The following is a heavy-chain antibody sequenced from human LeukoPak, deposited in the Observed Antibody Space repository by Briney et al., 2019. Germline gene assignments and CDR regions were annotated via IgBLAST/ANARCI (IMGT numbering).Heavy chain of an antibody. CDR2: ISPTGEGT. CDR1: GFAFSNTG. V-gene: IGHV3-23*01. CDR3: ARDAGGAWPFDY. Sequence: GGSLRLSCATSGFAFSNTGMTWVRQAPDRGLEWVSTISPTGEGTHYADSVKGRFTIARDNSKNTLSLFMDSLRADDTATYYCARDAGGAWPFDYWGQGTRVIVSS. D-gene: IGHD4-17*01. J-gene: IGHJ4*02.